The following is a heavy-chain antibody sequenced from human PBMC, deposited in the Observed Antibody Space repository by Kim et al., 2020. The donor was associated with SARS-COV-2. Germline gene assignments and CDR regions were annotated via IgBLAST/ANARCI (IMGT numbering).Heavy chain of an antibody. D-gene: IGHD3-22*01. Sequence: ASVKVSCKASGYTLTELSMHWVRQAPGKGLEWMGGFDPEDGETIYAQKFQGRVTMTEDTSTDTAYMELSSLRSEDTAVYYCATLDSSGYYKEYYFDYWGQGTLDTVSS. CDR2: FDPEDGET. CDR3: ATLDSSGYYKEYYFDY. V-gene: IGHV1-24*01. J-gene: IGHJ4*02. CDR1: GYTLTELS.